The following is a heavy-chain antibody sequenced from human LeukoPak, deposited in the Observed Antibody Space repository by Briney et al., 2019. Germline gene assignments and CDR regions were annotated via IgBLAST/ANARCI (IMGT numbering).Heavy chain of an antibody. CDR3: AKDQTSGIAGPFDS. D-gene: IGHD6-13*01. Sequence: GGSLRLSCAASGFTFDDYAMHWVRQAPGKGLEWVSGISWNSGRTVYADSVKGRFTISRDNAKNALYLQMNSLRTEDTAFYYCAKDQTSGIAGPFDSWGQGTLVTVSS. V-gene: IGHV3-9*01. CDR1: GFTFDDYA. J-gene: IGHJ5*01. CDR2: ISWNSGRT.